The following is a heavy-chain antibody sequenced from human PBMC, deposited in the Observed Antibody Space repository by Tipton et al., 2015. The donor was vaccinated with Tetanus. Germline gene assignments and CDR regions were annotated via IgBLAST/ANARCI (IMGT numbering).Heavy chain of an antibody. Sequence: GSLRLSCEASGFTLSRYWTHWVRQTPGTGLVWVSRINSHGTSTSYADSGKGRFIISRDNDKNTLYLDMHSLGAEDTAVYHCVKDRGTQSGSGTYNFDFWGQGTLVTVSS. V-gene: IGHV3-74*01. J-gene: IGHJ4*02. CDR1: GFTLSRYW. CDR3: VKDRGTQSGSGTYNFDF. CDR2: INSHGTST. D-gene: IGHD3-10*01.